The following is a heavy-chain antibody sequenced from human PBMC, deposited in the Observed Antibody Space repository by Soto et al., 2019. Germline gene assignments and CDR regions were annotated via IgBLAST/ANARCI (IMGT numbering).Heavy chain of an antibody. D-gene: IGHD5-12*01. J-gene: IGHJ2*01. CDR3: ACLDGYNRYFDL. V-gene: IGHV4-30-2*01. CDR1: GGSISTGGCS. CDR2: IFDTGKT. Sequence: QVQLQESGSGLVKPSQTLSLTCAVSGGSISTGGCSWSWIRLPPGRALEWIGYIFDTGKTYYSASLKSRVTMSVDRAQNHFSLRLESVTAADTAMYFCACLDGYNRYFDLWGRGTLVTVSS.